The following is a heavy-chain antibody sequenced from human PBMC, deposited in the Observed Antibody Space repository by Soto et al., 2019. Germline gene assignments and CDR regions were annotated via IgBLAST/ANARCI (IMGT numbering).Heavy chain of an antibody. V-gene: IGHV3-23*01. D-gene: IGHD5-12*01. Sequence: SLRLSCAASGFTFSSYAMSWVRQAPGKGLEWVSAISGSGGSTYYADSVKGRFTISRDNSKNTLYLQMNSLRAEDTAVYYCAKDGREMATIPYYFDYWGQGTLVTVSS. J-gene: IGHJ4*02. CDR2: ISGSGGST. CDR1: GFTFSSYA. CDR3: AKDGREMATIPYYFDY.